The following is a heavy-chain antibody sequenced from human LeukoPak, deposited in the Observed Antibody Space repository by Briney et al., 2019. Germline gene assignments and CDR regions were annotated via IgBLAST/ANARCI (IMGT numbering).Heavy chain of an antibody. Sequence: GGSLRLSCAASGFTFSSYAMSWVRQAPGKGLEWVSAISGSGGSTYYADSVKGRFTISRDNSKNTLYLQMNSLRAEDTAVYYCAKDPRVVVAPAVPEGFDYGGQETRVTVSS. J-gene: IGHJ4*02. CDR2: ISGSGGST. V-gene: IGHV3-23*01. CDR3: AKDPRVVVAPAVPEGFDY. CDR1: GFTFSSYA. D-gene: IGHD2-2*01.